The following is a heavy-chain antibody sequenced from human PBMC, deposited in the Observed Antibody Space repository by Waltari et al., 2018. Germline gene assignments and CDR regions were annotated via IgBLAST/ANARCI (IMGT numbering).Heavy chain of an antibody. V-gene: IGHV3-21*01. J-gene: IGHJ6*02. CDR1: GFTFSSYT. CDR3: ARGQWLVRYYYYYGMDV. Sequence: EVQLVESGGGLVKPGGSLSFSCAASGFTFSSYTMNWVRQAPGKGLEWVSSISSSSSYIYYADSVKGRFTISRDNAKNSLYLQMNSLRAEDTAVYYCARGQWLVRYYYYYGMDVWGQGTTVTVSS. D-gene: IGHD6-19*01. CDR2: ISSSSSYI.